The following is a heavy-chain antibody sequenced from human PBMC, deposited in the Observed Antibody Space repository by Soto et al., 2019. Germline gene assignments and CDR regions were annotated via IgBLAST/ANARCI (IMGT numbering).Heavy chain of an antibody. V-gene: IGHV1-2*02. CDR3: TTSVFTFYFDY. CDR1: GYMFTGYY. CDR2: INPDSGGT. Sequence: ASVKVSCKASGYMFTGYYMHWVRQAPGQGLEWMGWINPDSGGTNYQQKFQGRVTMTRDTSISTAYLELSSLRSDDTAVYYCTTSVFTFYFDYWGQGTLVTVAS. J-gene: IGHJ4*02. D-gene: IGHD3-16*01.